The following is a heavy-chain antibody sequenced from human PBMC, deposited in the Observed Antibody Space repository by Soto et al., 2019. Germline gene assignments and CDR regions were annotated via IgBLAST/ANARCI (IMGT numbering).Heavy chain of an antibody. CDR2: ISGSGGST. Sequence: PGGSLRLSCAASGFTFSSYVMSWVRQAPGKGLEWVSAISGSGGSTYYADSVKGRFTISRDNSKNTLYLQMNSLRAEDTAVYYCAKDRYYDFWSGPVGDYWGQGTLVTVSS. CDR3: AKDRYYDFWSGPVGDY. V-gene: IGHV3-23*01. CDR1: GFTFSSYV. J-gene: IGHJ4*02. D-gene: IGHD3-3*01.